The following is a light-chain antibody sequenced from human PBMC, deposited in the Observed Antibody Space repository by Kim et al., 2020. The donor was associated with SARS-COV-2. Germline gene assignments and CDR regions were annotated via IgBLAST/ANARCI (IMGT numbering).Light chain of an antibody. CDR1: SSNIGSNT. CDR2: SNN. Sequence: QSVLTQPPSASGTPGQRVTISCSGISSNIGSNTVNWYQQLPGTAPKLLIYSNNQRPSGVPDRFSGSKSVTSASLAISGLQSEDEADYYCAAWDDSLNGFYVFGTGTKVTVL. V-gene: IGLV1-44*01. CDR3: AAWDDSLNGFYV. J-gene: IGLJ1*01.